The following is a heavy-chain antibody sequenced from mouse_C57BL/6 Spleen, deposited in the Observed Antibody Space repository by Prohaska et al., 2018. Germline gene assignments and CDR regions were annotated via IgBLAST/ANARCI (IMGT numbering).Heavy chain of an antibody. V-gene: IGHV1-22*01. J-gene: IGHJ3*01. CDR2: INPNNGGT. Sequence: HGKSLEWIGYINPNNGGTSYNQKFKGKATLTVNKSSSTAYMELRSLTSEDSAVYYCADGSSYFAYWGQGTLVTVSA. CDR3: ADGSSYFAY. D-gene: IGHD1-1*01.